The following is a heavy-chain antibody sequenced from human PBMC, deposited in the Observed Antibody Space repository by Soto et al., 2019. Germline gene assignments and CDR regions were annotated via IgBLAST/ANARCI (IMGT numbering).Heavy chain of an antibody. CDR3: ARDKRTTMIAFDY. D-gene: IGHD3-22*01. CDR1: GFTFSSYS. V-gene: IGHV3-21*01. CDR2: ISSSSSYI. J-gene: IGHJ4*02. Sequence: GGSLRLSCAASGFTFSSYSMNWVRQAPGKGLEWVSSISSSSSYIYYADSVKGRFTISRDNAKNSLYLQMNSLRAEDTAVYYCARDKRTTMIAFDYWSQGTLVTVSS.